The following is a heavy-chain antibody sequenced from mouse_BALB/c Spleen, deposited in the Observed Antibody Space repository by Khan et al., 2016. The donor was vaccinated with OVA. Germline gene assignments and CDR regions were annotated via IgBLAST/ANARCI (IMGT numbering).Heavy chain of an antibody. D-gene: IGHD2-12*01. Sequence: QIQLVQSGPELKKPGETVQISCKASGFTFTNYGMNWVKQAPGKGLKWMGWINTYSGEPTYADDFKGRFAFSLETSASTAYLQINSLKYEDTATCVCEGVSYSGAMDCWGQGTSVTVSS. CDR2: INTYSGEP. CDR1: GFTFTNYG. V-gene: IGHV9-3-1*01. J-gene: IGHJ4*01. CDR3: EGVSYSGAMDC.